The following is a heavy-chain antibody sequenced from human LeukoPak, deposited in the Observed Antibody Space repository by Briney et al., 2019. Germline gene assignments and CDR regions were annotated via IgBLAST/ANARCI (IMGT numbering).Heavy chain of an antibody. D-gene: IGHD2-2*01. V-gene: IGHV4-39*01. J-gene: IGHJ4*02. CDR2: IYYSGST. CDR1: GGSISSSSYY. CDR3: TRSVVVPAAPRL. Sequence: SETLSLTCTVSGGSISSSSYYWGWIRQPPGTGLEWIGSIYYSGSTYYNPSLKSRVTISVDTSKNQFSLKLSSVTAADTAVYYCTRSVVVPAAPRLWDQGTLVTVSS.